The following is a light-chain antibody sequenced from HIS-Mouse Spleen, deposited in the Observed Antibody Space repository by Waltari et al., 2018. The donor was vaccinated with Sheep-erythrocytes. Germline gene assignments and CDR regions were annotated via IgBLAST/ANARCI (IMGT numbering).Light chain of an antibody. CDR2: EVS. J-gene: IGLJ2*01. Sequence: QSAPTQPASVSGSPGQSITISCPGTSRDVGGYNYVSWYQQHPGKAPKLMIYEVSNRPSGVSNRFSGSKSGNTASLTISGLQAEDEADYYCSSYTSSSTQVFGGGTKLTVL. V-gene: IGLV2-14*01. CDR1: SRDVGGYNY. CDR3: SSYTSSSTQV.